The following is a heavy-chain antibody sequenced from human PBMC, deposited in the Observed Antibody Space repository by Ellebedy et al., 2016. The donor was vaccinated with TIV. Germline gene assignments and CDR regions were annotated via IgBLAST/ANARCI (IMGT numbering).Heavy chain of an antibody. CDR1: GGSISSSYSY. J-gene: IGHJ4*02. D-gene: IGHD6-19*01. CDR2: IYYSGST. V-gene: IGHV4-39*02. CDR3: AKEREPAVAADY. Sequence: MPSETLSLTCTVSGGSISSSYSYWGWNRQPQGQGLEGIGSIYYSGSTDYNPSLRSLVTISGDTSKNQFSLNLRSVTAADTAVYYFAKEREPAVAADYWGQGTLVTVSS.